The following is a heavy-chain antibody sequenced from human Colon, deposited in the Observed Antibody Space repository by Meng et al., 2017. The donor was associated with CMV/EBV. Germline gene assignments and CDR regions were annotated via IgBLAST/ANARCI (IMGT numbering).Heavy chain of an antibody. Sequence: GKPRGSLSLLRYVVGIAISGDNWWTGVRQPSVTEVKCIVEIYQSGTTNHNPSFKGRVIIYVDQSKNQVSLNLRSVTGADTAFYFCAKIPLAYSLSPLVGLDPWGQGTLVTVSS. V-gene: IGHV4-4*01. D-gene: IGHD3-3*02. CDR3: AKIPLAYSLSPLVGLDP. CDR2: IYQSGTT. J-gene: IGHJ5*02. CDR1: GIAISGDNW.